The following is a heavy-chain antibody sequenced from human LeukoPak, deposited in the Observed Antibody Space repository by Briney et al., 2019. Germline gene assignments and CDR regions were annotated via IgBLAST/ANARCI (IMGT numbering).Heavy chain of an antibody. Sequence: ASLKDSSKAPRDTLTRDVVSRVRQTPEQRLEWMGWIIAYNGDTNYAQTLKGRVTMTTDTSTSTAYIELRSPRSDNTPVFFCGRAVQQWLELYYTAGMLDYWGQGDLGTVS. CDR2: IIAYNGDT. CDR1: RDTLTRDV. D-gene: IGHD6-19*01. J-gene: IGHJ4*02. V-gene: IGHV1-18*01. CDR3: GRAVQQWLELYYTAGMLDY.